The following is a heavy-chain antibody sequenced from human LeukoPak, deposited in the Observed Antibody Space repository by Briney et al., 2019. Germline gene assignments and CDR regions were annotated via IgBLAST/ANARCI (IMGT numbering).Heavy chain of an antibody. J-gene: IGHJ4*02. Sequence: SETLSLTCTVSGGSISSYYWSWIRQPPGKGLEWIGYIYYSGSTNYNPSLKSRVTIPVDTSKNQFSLKLSSVTAVDTAVYYCARAQSRITIFGVVMYYFDYWGQGTLVTVSS. CDR2: IYYSGST. V-gene: IGHV4-59*01. CDR1: GGSISSYY. CDR3: ARAQSRITIFGVVMYYFDY. D-gene: IGHD3-3*01.